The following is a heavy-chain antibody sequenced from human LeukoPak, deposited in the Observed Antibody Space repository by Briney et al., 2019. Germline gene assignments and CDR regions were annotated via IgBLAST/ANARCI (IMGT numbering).Heavy chain of an antibody. V-gene: IGHV3-33*01. D-gene: IGHD6-13*01. CDR2: IWYDGSNK. CDR3: ACSDGAVRAAAGTDYYYGMDV. CDR1: GFTFSSYG. J-gene: IGHJ6*02. Sequence: GRSLRLSCAASGFTFSSYGMHWVRQAPGKGLEWVAVIWYDGSNKYYADSVKGRFTISRDNSKNTLYLQMNSLRAEDTAVYCCACSDGAVRAAAGTDYYYGMDVWGQGTTVTVSS.